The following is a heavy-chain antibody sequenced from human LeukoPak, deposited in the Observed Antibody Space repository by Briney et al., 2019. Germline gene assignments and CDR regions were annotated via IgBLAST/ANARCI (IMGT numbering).Heavy chain of an antibody. D-gene: IGHD1-26*01. CDR3: ARKRGNYYSAFDY. V-gene: IGHV3-23*01. Sequence: GGSLRLSCAASGFTFSSYAMSWVRQAPGKGLEWVSAISGSGGTTYYADSVKGRFTISRDNSKNTLYLQMNSLRAEDTAVYYCARKRGNYYSAFDYWGQGTLVTVSS. CDR2: ISGSGGTT. J-gene: IGHJ4*02. CDR1: GFTFSSYA.